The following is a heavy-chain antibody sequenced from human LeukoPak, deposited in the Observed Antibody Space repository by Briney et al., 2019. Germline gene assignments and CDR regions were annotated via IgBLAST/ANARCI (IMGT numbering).Heavy chain of an antibody. CDR2: INSDGSST. CDR1: GFTFSSYW. D-gene: IGHD6-6*01. J-gene: IGHJ6*04. Sequence: TGGSLRLSCAASGFTFSSYWMHWVRQAPGKGLVWVSRINSDGSSTSYADSVKGRFTISRDNAKNTLYLQMNSLRAEDTAVYYCAKALNVNTIAAPIGVWGKGTTVTVSS. V-gene: IGHV3-74*01. CDR3: AKALNVNTIAAPIGV.